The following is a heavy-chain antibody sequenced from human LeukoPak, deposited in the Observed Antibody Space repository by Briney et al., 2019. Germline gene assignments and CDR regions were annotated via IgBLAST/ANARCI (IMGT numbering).Heavy chain of an antibody. CDR2: IKQDGSEK. Sequence: GGSLRLSCAASGFTFGSYWMSWVRQAPGKGLEWVANIKQDGSEKYYVDSVKGRFTISRDNAKNSLYLQMNSLRAEDTAVYYCARAKWLVLAFDIWGQGTMIAVSS. D-gene: IGHD6-19*01. CDR1: GFTFGSYW. V-gene: IGHV3-7*01. J-gene: IGHJ3*02. CDR3: ARAKWLVLAFDI.